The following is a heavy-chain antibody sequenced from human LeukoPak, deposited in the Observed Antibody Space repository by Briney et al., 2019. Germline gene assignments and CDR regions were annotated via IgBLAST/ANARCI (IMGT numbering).Heavy chain of an antibody. Sequence: ASVKVSCKASGYTFTSYGISWVRQAPGQGLEWMGWISTYNGNTNYAQKLQGRVTMSTDTSTSTAYMELRSLRSDDTAVYYCERDGVSGVCNYWGQGTLVTVSS. CDR2: ISTYNGNT. CDR1: GYTFTSYG. D-gene: IGHD3-3*01. J-gene: IGHJ4*02. V-gene: IGHV1-18*01. CDR3: ERDGVSGVCNY.